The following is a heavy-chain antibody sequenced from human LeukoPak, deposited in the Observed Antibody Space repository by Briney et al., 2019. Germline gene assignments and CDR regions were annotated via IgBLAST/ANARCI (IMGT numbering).Heavy chain of an antibody. J-gene: IGHJ6*02. CDR2: MNPNSGNT. CDR1: GYTFTSYD. Sequence: ASVKVSCKASGYTFTSYDINWVRQATGQGLEWMGWMNPNSGNTGYAQKFRGRVTMTRNTSISTAYMELSSLRSEDTAVYYCARVDTKAYYYGMDVWGQGTTVTVSS. V-gene: IGHV1-8*01. CDR3: ARVDTKAYYYGMDV.